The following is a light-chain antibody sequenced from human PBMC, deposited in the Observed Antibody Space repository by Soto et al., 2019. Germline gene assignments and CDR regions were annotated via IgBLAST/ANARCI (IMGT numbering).Light chain of an antibody. CDR2: AAD. V-gene: IGKV1-33*01. Sequence: DIQMTQSPSSLSASVGDTVTITCRASQSITNYLTWFQQKPGKAPSLLIFAADNLQDGVPSRFSGSGSGTDFTLTIDNLQPEDIATYYCQQYENLPSFGGGTKVDIK. J-gene: IGKJ4*01. CDR3: QQYENLPS. CDR1: QSITNY.